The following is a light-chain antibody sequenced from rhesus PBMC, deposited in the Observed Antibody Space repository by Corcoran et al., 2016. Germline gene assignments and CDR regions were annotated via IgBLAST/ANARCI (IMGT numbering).Light chain of an antibody. CDR3: QQYSSSPLT. V-gene: IGKV1-22*01. Sequence: DIQMTQSPSSLSASVGDTVTITCRASQSISSWLAWYQQKPGKAPKLLIYKASTLQSGVPSRFGGSGSGTDFTLTISTLQSEDFATYYCQQYSSSPLTFGGGTKVAIK. J-gene: IGKJ4*01. CDR1: QSISSW. CDR2: KAS.